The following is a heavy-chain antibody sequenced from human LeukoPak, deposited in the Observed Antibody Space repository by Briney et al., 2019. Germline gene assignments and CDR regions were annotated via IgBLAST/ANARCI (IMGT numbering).Heavy chain of an antibody. Sequence: GGSLRLSCAASGFTFSSSWTTWVRQTPGKGLEWVANIKEDGSEKYYVDSVKGRFTISRDNAKNSLYLQMNSLRAEDTALYYCATDVGADWGQGTLVTVSS. CDR1: GFTFSSSW. J-gene: IGHJ4*02. CDR2: IKEDGSEK. CDR3: ATDVGAD. V-gene: IGHV3-7*01.